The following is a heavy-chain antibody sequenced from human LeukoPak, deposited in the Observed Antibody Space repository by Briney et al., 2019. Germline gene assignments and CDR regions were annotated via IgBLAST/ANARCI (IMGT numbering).Heavy chain of an antibody. V-gene: IGHV3-74*01. CDR1: GFTFSSYW. CDR2: INSDGTSA. D-gene: IGHD7-27*01. J-gene: IGHJ4*02. Sequence: GGSLRLSCAASGFTFSSYWMHWVRQAPGKGLVRVSHINSDGTSATYADSVKGRFTISRDNAKNTLFLQMNSLRAEDTAVYYCARDTPGLGIDNWGQGTLVTVSS. CDR3: ARDTPGLGIDN.